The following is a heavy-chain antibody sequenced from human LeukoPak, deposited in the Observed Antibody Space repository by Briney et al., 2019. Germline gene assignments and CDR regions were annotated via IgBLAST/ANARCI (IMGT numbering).Heavy chain of an antibody. D-gene: IGHD2-15*01. CDR3: AREQVVAAYFDY. CDR2: IYSGGST. Sequence: GGSLRLSCAASGFTVSSNYMSWVRQAPGKGLEWVSVIYSGGSTYYADSVKGRFTISRDNSKNTLYLQMNSLRAEDTAVYYCAREQVVAAYFDYWGQGTLVTVSS. V-gene: IGHV3-66*01. J-gene: IGHJ4*02. CDR1: GFTVSSNY.